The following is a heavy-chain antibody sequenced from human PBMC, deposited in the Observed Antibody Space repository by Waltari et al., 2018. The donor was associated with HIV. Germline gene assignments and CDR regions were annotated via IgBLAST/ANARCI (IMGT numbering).Heavy chain of an antibody. CDR3: ASRKPSEYCSGGSCYSGAFDY. CDR1: GGTFSSYA. D-gene: IGHD2-15*01. CDR2: ILPILGIA. J-gene: IGHJ4*02. Sequence: QVQLVQSGAEVKKPGSSVKVSCKASGGTFSSYAISWVRQAPGQGLEWMGRILPILGIANYAKKFQGRVTITADKSTSTAYMELSSLRSEDTAVYYCASRKPSEYCSGGSCYSGAFDYWGQGTLVTVSS. V-gene: IGHV1-69*04.